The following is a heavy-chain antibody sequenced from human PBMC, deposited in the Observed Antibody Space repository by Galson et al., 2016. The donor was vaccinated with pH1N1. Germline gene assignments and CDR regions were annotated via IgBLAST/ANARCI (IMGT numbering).Heavy chain of an antibody. CDR1: GNSFSTSW. D-gene: IGHD2-21*02. CDR3: ARHRGGGGGDSYYFDY. J-gene: IGHJ4*02. V-gene: IGHV5-51*03. CDR2: IYVGDSDT. Sequence: QSGAEVKKPGESLKISCKGSGNSFSTSWIGWVRQLPGKGLEWMGIIYVGDSDTRYNPSFQGQVTISADKSIRTAYLQWSSLKASDTAVYYCARHRGGGGGDSYYFDYWGQGALVTVSS.